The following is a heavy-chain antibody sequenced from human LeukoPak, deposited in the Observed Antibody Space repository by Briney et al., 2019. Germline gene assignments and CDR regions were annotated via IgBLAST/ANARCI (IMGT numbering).Heavy chain of an antibody. CDR3: ARVWSPLEYYFDY. J-gene: IGHJ4*02. CDR1: GGSISSSSYY. D-gene: IGHD1-1*01. V-gene: IGHV4-39*07. Sequence: SETLSLTCTVSGGSISSSSYYWGWIRQPPGKGLEWIGSIYYSGSTYYNPSLKSRVTISVDTSKNQFSLKLSSVTAADTAVYYCARVWSPLEYYFDYWGQGTLVTVSS. CDR2: IYYSGST.